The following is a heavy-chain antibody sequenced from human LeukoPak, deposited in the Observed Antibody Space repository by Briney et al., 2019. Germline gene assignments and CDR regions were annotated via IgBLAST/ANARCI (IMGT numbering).Heavy chain of an antibody. V-gene: IGHV4-34*01. D-gene: IGHD6-13*01. J-gene: IGHJ5*02. CDR3: ARVGIIAAAGTSWFGP. CDR1: GGSFSGYY. Sequence: SETLSLTCAVYGGSFSGYYWSWIRQPPGKGLEWIGEINHSGSTNYNPSLKSRVTISVDTSKNQFSLKLSSVTAADTAVYYCARVGIIAAAGTSWFGPWGQGTLVTVSS. CDR2: INHSGST.